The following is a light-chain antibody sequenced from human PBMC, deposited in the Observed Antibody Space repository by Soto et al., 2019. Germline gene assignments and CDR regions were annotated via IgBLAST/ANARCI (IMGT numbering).Light chain of an antibody. CDR2: VNN. V-gene: IGLV1-40*01. J-gene: IGLJ2*01. Sequence: QSVLTQPPSVSGAPGQRVTISCTGSSSNIGAGYDVHWYQHLAGTAPKLVIYVNNNRPSGVLDRFSGSKSGTSASLAITGLQAEDEADYYCQSYDSSLSGWVFGGGTKLTVL. CDR1: SSNIGAGYD. CDR3: QSYDSSLSGWV.